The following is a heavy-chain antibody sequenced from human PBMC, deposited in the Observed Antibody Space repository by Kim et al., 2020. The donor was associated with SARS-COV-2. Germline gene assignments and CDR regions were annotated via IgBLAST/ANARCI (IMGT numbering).Heavy chain of an antibody. CDR2: IYYSGST. CDR3: ASPQHWGSGYYRDREYYYYGMDV. V-gene: IGHV4-39*01. D-gene: IGHD3-3*01. CDR1: GGSISSSSYY. J-gene: IGHJ6*02. Sequence: SETLSLTCTVSGGSISSSSYYWGWIRQPPGKGLEWIGSIYYSGSTYYNPSLKSRVTISVDTSKNQFSLKLSSVTAADTAVYYCASPQHWGSGYYRDREYYYYGMDVWGQGTTVTVSS.